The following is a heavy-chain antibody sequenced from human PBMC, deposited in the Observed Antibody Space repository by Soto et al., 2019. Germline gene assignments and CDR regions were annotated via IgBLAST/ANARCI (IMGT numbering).Heavy chain of an antibody. V-gene: IGHV4-34*01. CDR3: ARGRRRAIFGPQRDNNWFDP. D-gene: IGHD3-3*01. CDR1: GGSFSGYY. CDR2: INHSGST. J-gene: IGHJ5*02. Sequence: SETLSLTCAVYGGSFSGYYWSWIRQPPGKGLEWIGEINHSGSTNYNPSLKSRVTISVDTSKNQFSLKLSSVTAADTAVYYCARGRRRAIFGPQRDNNWFDPWGQGTLVTVSS.